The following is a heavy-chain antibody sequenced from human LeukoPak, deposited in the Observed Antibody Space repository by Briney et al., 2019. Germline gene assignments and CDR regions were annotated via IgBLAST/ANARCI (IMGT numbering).Heavy chain of an antibody. Sequence: ASVKVSCKASGYTFTGYYMHWVRQAPGQGVEWMGWINPNSGGTNYVQKFQGRVTMTRDTSISTAYMELSRLRSDDTAVYYCARGYCSSTSCYFLHYYYYGMDVWGQGTTVTVSS. CDR2: INPNSGGT. CDR1: GYTFTGYY. D-gene: IGHD2-2*01. V-gene: IGHV1-2*02. CDR3: ARGYCSSTSCYFLHYYYYGMDV. J-gene: IGHJ6*02.